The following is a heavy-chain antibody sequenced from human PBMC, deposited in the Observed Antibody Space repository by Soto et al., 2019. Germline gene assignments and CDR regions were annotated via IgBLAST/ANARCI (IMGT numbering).Heavy chain of an antibody. D-gene: IGHD3-3*01. V-gene: IGHV3-15*07. J-gene: IGHJ4*02. CDR1: GLTFSNAG. CDR3: TADRAELPPITTAY. CDR2: IKSKTDGGTT. Sequence: GGSLRLSCAASGLTFSNAGMNWVRQAPGKGLEWVGRIKSKTDGGTTDYGAPVKGRFTISRDDSENTLYLEMNSLKTEDTAVYYCTADRAELPPITTAYRGPGRLVTVSS.